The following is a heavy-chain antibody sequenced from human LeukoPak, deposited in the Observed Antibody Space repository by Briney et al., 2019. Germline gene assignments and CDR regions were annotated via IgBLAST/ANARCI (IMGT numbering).Heavy chain of an antibody. CDR1: GFTFSDYY. CDR3: ARDRRYCSGGSCYSNYYYYYGMDV. D-gene: IGHD2-15*01. V-gene: IGHV3-11*01. J-gene: IGHJ6*02. Sequence: GGSLRLSCAASGFTFSDYYMSWIRQAPGKGPEWVSYISSRGSTIYYADSVKGRFTISRDNAKNSLYLQMNSLRAEDTAVYYCARDRRYCSGGSCYSNYYYYYGMDVWGQGTTVTVSS. CDR2: ISSRGSTI.